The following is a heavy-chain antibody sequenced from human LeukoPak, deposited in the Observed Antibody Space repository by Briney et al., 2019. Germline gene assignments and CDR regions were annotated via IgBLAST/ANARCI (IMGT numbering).Heavy chain of an antibody. CDR1: GFTFSSYS. V-gene: IGHV3-48*01. D-gene: IGHD3-10*01. J-gene: IGHJ4*02. CDR3: ARDYWFGELLEDD. CDR2: ISSSSSTI. Sequence: PGGSLRLSCAASGFTFSSYSMNWVRQAPGKGLEWVSYISSSSSTIFYADSVKGRFTISRDNAKTSLYLQMNSLRAEDTAVYYCARDYWFGELLEDDWGQGTLVTVSS.